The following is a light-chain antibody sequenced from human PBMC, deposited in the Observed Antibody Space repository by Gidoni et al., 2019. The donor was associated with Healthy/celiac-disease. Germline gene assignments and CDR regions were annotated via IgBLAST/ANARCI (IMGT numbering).Light chain of an antibody. J-gene: IGKJ2*02. CDR3: QQSYSTPQCT. CDR2: AAS. V-gene: IGKV1-39*01. Sequence: IPMTPSPSSLSASVGDRVTITCRASQSISSYLNWYQQKPGKAPKLLIYAASSLQSGVPSRFSGSGSGTDFTLTISSLQPEDFATYYCQQSYSTPQCTFGQGTKLEIK. CDR1: QSISSY.